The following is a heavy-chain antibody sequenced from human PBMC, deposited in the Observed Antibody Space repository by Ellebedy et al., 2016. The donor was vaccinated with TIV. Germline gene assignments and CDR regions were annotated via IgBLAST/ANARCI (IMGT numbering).Heavy chain of an antibody. CDR3: AQTNWGSGGFYGMDV. V-gene: IGHV3-7*03. J-gene: IGHJ6*02. Sequence: GESLKISCAASGFTFRNYWMNWVRQAPGKGLEWVANINQDGSAKYYVDSVKGRFTISRDNGKNSLYLQVDSLRAEDTAVYYCAQTNWGSGGFYGMDVWGQGTTVTVSS. D-gene: IGHD7-27*01. CDR2: INQDGSAK. CDR1: GFTFRNYW.